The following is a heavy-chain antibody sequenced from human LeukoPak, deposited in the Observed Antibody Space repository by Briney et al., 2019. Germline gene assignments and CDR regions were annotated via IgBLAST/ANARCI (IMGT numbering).Heavy chain of an antibody. J-gene: IGHJ4*02. CDR3: AKGRYYYDSSGYYAPDY. Sequence: GGSLRLSCAASRFTFSSYAMSWVRQAPGKGLEWVSAISGSSGSTYYADSVKGRCTISRDNSKNTLYLQMNSLRAEDTAVYYCAKGRYYYDSSGYYAPDYWGQGTLVTVSS. D-gene: IGHD3-22*01. V-gene: IGHV3-23*01. CDR2: ISGSSGST. CDR1: RFTFSSYA.